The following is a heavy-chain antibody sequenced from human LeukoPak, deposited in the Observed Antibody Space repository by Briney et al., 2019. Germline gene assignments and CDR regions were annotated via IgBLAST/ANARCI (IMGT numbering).Heavy chain of an antibody. J-gene: IGHJ4*02. CDR1: GGSFSGHY. D-gene: IGHD6-13*01. Sequence: PSETLSLTCAVYGGSFSGHYWSWIRQPPGKGLEWIGEINHSGSTNYNPSLKSRVTMSVDTSKNQVSLKLSSVTASDTAVYYCARGTGSSWDGGPFDSWGQGTLVTVSS. CDR3: ARGTGSSWDGGPFDS. CDR2: INHSGST. V-gene: IGHV4-34*01.